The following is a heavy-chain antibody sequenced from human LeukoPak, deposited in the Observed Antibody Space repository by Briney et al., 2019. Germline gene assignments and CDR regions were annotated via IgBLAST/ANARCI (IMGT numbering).Heavy chain of an antibody. CDR3: ATSYQRLVPWAEYFQH. V-gene: IGHV3-48*01. CDR1: GFTFSSYS. J-gene: IGHJ1*01. CDR2: ISSSSSTI. D-gene: IGHD6-13*01. Sequence: PGGSLRLSCAASGFTFSSYSMNWVRQAPGKGLEWVSYISSSSSTIYYADSVKGRFTISRDNAKNSLYLQMNSLRAEDTAVYYCATSYQRLVPWAEYFQHWGQGTLVTVSS.